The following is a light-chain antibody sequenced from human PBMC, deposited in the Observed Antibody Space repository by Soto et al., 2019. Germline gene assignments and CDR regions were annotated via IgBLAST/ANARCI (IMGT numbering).Light chain of an antibody. CDR3: QQLNSYPLT. J-gene: IGKJ4*01. CDR1: QDISDY. CDR2: AAS. V-gene: IGKV1-9*01. Sequence: DIQLTQSPSFLSASVGDRVTITCRASQDISDYLAWYQPRPGKAPKLLIYAASTLQSGVPSRFSGSGSGTEFTLTISRLQPEDFATYSCQQLNSYPLTFGGGTKVDI.